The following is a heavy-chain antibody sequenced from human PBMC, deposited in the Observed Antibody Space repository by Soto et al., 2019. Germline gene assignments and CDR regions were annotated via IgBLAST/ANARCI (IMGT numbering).Heavy chain of an antibody. CDR2: VYPRDSDT. V-gene: IGHV5-51*01. CDR3: ARLYFTSTTSEDN. J-gene: IGHJ4*02. D-gene: IGHD2-2*01. CDR1: GYSFINYW. Sequence: PGESLKISCKASGYSFINYWIGWVRQMPGKGLEWMGIVYPRDSDTRYSPSFQGQVTISADKSIGTAYLQWSSLKASDTAMYYCARLYFTSTTSEDNWGQGTLVTVSS.